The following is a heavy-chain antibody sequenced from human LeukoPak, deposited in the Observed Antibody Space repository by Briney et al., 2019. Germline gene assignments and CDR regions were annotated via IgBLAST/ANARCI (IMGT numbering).Heavy chain of an antibody. CDR2: ISSSGSTI. CDR3: AELGITMIGGV. Sequence: TGGSLRLSCAASGFTFSSYEMNWVRQAPGKGLEWVSYISSSGSTIYYADSVKGRFTISRDNAKNSLYLQMKSLRAEDTAVYYCAELGITMIGGVWGKGTTVTISS. D-gene: IGHD3-10*02. J-gene: IGHJ6*04. CDR1: GFTFSSYE. V-gene: IGHV3-48*03.